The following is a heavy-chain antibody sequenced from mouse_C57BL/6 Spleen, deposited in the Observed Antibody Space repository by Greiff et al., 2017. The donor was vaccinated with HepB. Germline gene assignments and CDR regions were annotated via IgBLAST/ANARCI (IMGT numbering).Heavy chain of an antibody. CDR3: AGGWFAY. Sequence: EVKLVESGGGLVQPGGSLSLSCAASGFTFTDYYMSWVRQPPGKALEWLGFIRNKANGYTTEYSASVKGRFTISRDNSQSSLYLQMNALRAEDSATYYCAGGWFAYWGQGTLVTVSA. J-gene: IGHJ3*01. CDR1: GFTFTDYY. V-gene: IGHV7-3*01. CDR2: IRNKANGYTT.